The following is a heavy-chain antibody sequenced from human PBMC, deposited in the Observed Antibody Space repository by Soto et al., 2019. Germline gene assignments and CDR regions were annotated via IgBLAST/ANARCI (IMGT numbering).Heavy chain of an antibody. D-gene: IGHD2-15*01. J-gene: IGHJ5*02. CDR2: IKSKTDGGTT. CDR1: GFTFSNAW. CDR3: TTDDRVVVVVAALLFDP. V-gene: IGHV3-15*01. Sequence: GGSLRLSCAASGFTFSNAWMSWVRQAPGKGLEWVGRIKSKTDGGTTDYAAPVKGRFTISRDDSKNTLYLQMNSLKTEDTAVYYCTTDDRVVVVVAALLFDPWGQGTLVTVSS.